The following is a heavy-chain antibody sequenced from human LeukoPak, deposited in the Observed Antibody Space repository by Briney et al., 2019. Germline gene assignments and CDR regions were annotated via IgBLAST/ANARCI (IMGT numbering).Heavy chain of an antibody. CDR2: IYYSGST. V-gene: IGHV4-59*01. Sequence: PSETLSLTCTVSGGSISSYYWSWIRQPPGKGLEWIGYIYYSGSTNYNPSLKSRVTISVDTSKNQFSLKLSSVTAADTAVNYCARNYGSGSYPFDYWGQGTLVTVSS. D-gene: IGHD3-10*01. CDR3: ARNYGSGSYPFDY. CDR1: GGSISSYY. J-gene: IGHJ4*02.